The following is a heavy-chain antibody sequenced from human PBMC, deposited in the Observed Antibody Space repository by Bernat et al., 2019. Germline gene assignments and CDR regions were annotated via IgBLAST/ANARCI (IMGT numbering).Heavy chain of an antibody. D-gene: IGHD4-17*01. CDR2: IYYSGST. V-gene: IGHV4-39*01. J-gene: IGHJ5*02. CDR1: GGSISSSSYY. CDR3: ARTFYCGDSYNWFDP. Sequence: QLQLQESGPGLVKPSETLSLTCTVSGGSISSSSYYWGWIRQPPGKGLEWIGSIYYSGSTYYNPSLKSRVTISVDTSKNQFSLKLSSVTAADTAVYYCARTFYCGDSYNWFDPWGQVTLVTVSS.